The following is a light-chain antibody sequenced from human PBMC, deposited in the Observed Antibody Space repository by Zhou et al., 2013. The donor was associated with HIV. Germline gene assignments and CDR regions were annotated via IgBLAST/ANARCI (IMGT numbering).Light chain of an antibody. CDR1: QSVSSSY. V-gene: IGKV3-20*01. Sequence: PGERATLSCRASQSVSSSYLAWYQQKPGQAPRLVIYGASSRATGIPDRFSGSGSGTEFTLTISRLEPEDFAVYYCHQYDSSPNTFGQGTRLDIK. CDR2: GAS. J-gene: IGKJ5*01. CDR3: HQYDSSPNT.